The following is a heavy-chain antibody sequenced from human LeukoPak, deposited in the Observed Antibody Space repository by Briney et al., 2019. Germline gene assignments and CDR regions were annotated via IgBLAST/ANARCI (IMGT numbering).Heavy chain of an antibody. CDR3: AKDRTLIPASPWFDP. V-gene: IGHV3-23*01. CDR2: IIGSGVTT. CDR1: GYTFSSHG. Sequence: PGGSLRLSCAVSGYTFSSHGMEWVRQAPGKGLEWVSAIIGSGVTTYYADSVKGRFTISRDNSNNTLYLQMNSLKDEDTAAYYCAKDRTLIPASPWFDPWGQGTLVTVSS. D-gene: IGHD2-15*01. J-gene: IGHJ5*02.